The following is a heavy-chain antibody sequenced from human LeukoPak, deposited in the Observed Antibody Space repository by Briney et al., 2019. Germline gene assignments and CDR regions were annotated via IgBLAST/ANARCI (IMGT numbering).Heavy chain of an antibody. J-gene: IGHJ3*02. Sequence: PSETLSLTCTVSGGSISSYYWSWIRQPPGKGLEWIGSIYHSGSTYYNPSLKSRVTISVDTSKNQFSLKLSSVTAADTAVYYCARAAYSRSSKGAFDIWGQGTMVTVSS. CDR1: GGSISSYY. D-gene: IGHD1-26*01. CDR3: ARAAYSRSSKGAFDI. V-gene: IGHV4-38-2*02. CDR2: IYHSGST.